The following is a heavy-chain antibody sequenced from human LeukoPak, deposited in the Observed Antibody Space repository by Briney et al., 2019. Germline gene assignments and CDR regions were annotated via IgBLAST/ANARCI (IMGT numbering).Heavy chain of an antibody. CDR3: AKNMDSSSWYKFDP. CDR1: GFTVISNY. Sequence: GGSLRLSCAASGFTVISNYMSWVRQAPGKGLEWVSAISGSGGSTYYADSVKGRFTISRDNSKNTLYLQMNSLRAEDTAVYYCAKNMDSSSWYKFDPWGQGTLVTVSS. D-gene: IGHD6-13*01. V-gene: IGHV3-23*01. CDR2: ISGSGGST. J-gene: IGHJ5*02.